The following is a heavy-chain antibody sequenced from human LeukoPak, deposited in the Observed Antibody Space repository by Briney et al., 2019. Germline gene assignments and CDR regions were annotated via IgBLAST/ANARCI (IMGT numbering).Heavy chain of an antibody. D-gene: IGHD3-22*01. V-gene: IGHV4-31*03. CDR3: ARDLGVYYYDSQGDSDYYYYGMDV. Sequence: SETLSLTCTVSGGSISSGSYYWSWIRQHPGKGLEWIGYIHYSGNTYYNPSLKSRVTISVDTSKNQFSLKLSSVTAADTAVYYCARDLGVYYYDSQGDSDYYYYGMDVWGQGTTVTVSS. CDR1: GGSISSGSYY. CDR2: IHYSGNT. J-gene: IGHJ6*02.